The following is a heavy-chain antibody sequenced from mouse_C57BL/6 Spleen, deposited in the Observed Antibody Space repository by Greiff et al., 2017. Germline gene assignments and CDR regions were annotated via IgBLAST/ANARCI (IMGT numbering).Heavy chain of an antibody. D-gene: IGHD4-1*01. V-gene: IGHV2-3*01. CDR3: ANLANWDIFYAMDY. J-gene: IGHJ4*01. Sequence: VKVEESGPGLVAPSQSLSITCTVSGFSLTSYGVSWVRQPPGKGLEWLGVIWGDGSTNYHSALISRLSISKDNSKSQVFLKLNSLQTDDTATYYCANLANWDIFYAMDYWGQGTSVTVSS. CDR2: IWGDGST. CDR1: GFSLTSYG.